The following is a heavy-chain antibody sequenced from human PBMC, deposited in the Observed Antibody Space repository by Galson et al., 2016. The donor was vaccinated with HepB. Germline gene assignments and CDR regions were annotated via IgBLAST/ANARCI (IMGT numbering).Heavy chain of an antibody. CDR2: IDGPTPNT. V-gene: IGHV3-23*01. D-gene: IGHD6-19*01. CDR1: GFTFRNYA. CDR3: TTWLSHHFDY. Sequence: SLRLSCAASGFTFRNYALSWVRRAPGKGLEWVSPIDGPTPNTHDADSVRGRFSIYRDNSRDTLYLQMDSLTAEDSAIYYCTTWLSHHFDYWGQGTRVTVSS. J-gene: IGHJ4*02.